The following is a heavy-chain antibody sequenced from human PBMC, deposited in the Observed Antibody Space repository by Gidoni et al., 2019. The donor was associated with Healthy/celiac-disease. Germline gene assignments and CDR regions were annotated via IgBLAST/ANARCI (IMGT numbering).Heavy chain of an antibody. D-gene: IGHD3-3*01. J-gene: IGHJ5*02. CDR3: ARGSTYYDFWSGHGWFDP. V-gene: IGHV4-34*01. CDR1: GGSFSGYY. CDR2: INHSGST. Sequence: QVQLQQWGAGLLKPSETLSLTCAVYGGSFSGYYWSWIRQPPGKGLEWIGEINHSGSTNYNPSLKSRVTISVDTSKNQFSLKLSSVTAADTAVYYCARGSTYYDFWSGHGWFDPWGQGTLVTVSS.